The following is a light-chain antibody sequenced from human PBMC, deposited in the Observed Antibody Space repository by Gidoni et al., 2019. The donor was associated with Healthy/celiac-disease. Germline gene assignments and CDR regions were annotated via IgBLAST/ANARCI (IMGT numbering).Light chain of an antibody. CDR2: AAS. J-gene: IGKJ4*01. CDR3: QQLNSYPRT. V-gene: IGKV1-9*01. Sequence: DIQLTQSPSFLSASVGDRVTITCRARQCISSYLAWYQQKPGKAPKLLIYAASTLQSGVPSRFRGSGSVTEFTLTISSLQTEDFATYYCQQLNSYPRTFGGGTKVEIK. CDR1: QCISSY.